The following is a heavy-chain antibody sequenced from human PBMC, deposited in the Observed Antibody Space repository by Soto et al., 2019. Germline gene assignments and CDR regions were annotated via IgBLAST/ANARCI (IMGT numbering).Heavy chain of an antibody. CDR3: ARAYGGYADY. Sequence: PSETLSLTCAVYGASFSPNYWAWIRQPPGKGLEWIGYIYYAGTTRYNPSHESRVTISLDTSKNQVSLKLSSVTAADTAVYYCARAYGGYADYWGQGALVTVS. CDR2: IYYAGTT. J-gene: IGHJ4*02. V-gene: IGHV4-59*01. CDR1: GASFSPNY. D-gene: IGHD5-12*01.